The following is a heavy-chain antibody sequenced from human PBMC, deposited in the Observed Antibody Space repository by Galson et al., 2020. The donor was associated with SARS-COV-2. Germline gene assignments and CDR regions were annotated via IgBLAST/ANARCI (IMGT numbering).Heavy chain of an antibody. CDR3: ARETPTMVRGDDAFDI. CDR2: ISYDGSNK. J-gene: IGHJ3*02. CDR1: GFTFSSYA. D-gene: IGHD3-10*01. V-gene: IGHV3-30-3*01. Sequence: GESLKISCAASGFTFSSYAMHWVRQAPGKGLEWVAVISYDGSNKYYADSVKGRFTISRDNSKNTLYLQMNSLRAEDTAVYYCARETPTMVRGDDAFDIWGQGTMVTVSS.